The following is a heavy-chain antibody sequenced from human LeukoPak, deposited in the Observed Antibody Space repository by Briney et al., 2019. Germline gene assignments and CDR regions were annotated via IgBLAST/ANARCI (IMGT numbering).Heavy chain of an antibody. J-gene: IGHJ3*02. D-gene: IGHD4-17*01. CDR1: GGSISSSSYY. Sequence: SETLSLXCTVSGGSISSSSYYWGWIRQPPEKGLECIGSIYYSGSTYYNPSLKSRVTISVDTSKNQFSLKLSSVTAADTAVYYCARQTYGRAGAFDIWGQGTMVTVSS. V-gene: IGHV4-39*01. CDR2: IYYSGST. CDR3: ARQTYGRAGAFDI.